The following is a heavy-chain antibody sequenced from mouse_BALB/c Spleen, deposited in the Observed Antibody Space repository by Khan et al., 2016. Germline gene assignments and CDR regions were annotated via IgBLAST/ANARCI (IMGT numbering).Heavy chain of an antibody. Sequence: QVQLKESGPELVKPGASLKIPCKASGYTFTDYYINWVKQKPGQGLEWTGWIYPGSSNTKYNEKFKGKATLTVHTSSSTAYMQFSSLTSEDTAVYFCARGGYDSWFAYWGQGTLVTVSA. D-gene: IGHD2-2*01. J-gene: IGHJ3*01. V-gene: IGHV1-84*02. CDR2: IYPGSSNT. CDR3: ARGGYDSWFAY. CDR1: GYTFTDYY.